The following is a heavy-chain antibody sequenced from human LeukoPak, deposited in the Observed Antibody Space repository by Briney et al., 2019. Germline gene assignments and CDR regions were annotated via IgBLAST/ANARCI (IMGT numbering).Heavy chain of an antibody. CDR1: GGSIRSGGYY. D-gene: IGHD3-22*01. Sequence: PSETPSLTCIVSGGSIRSGGYYWSWIRQHPGKGLKWIGYIYYSGNAYYNPSLTSRVTISVDTSKNQFSLKLSSVTAADTAVYYCARAGYDSSGYSTYYFDYWGQGTLVTVSS. CDR2: IYYSGNA. V-gene: IGHV4-31*03. CDR3: ARAGYDSSGYSTYYFDY. J-gene: IGHJ4*02.